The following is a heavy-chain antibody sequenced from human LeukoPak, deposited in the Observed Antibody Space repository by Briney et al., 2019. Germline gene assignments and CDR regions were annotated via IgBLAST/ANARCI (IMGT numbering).Heavy chain of an antibody. CDR3: ARSVYYYDSSGYVTGDAFDI. CDR1: GGSISSYY. D-gene: IGHD3-22*01. J-gene: IGHJ3*02. Sequence: PSETLSLTCNVSGGSISSYYWSWIRQPPGKGLEWIGYIYYSGSTNYNPSLKSRVTISVDTSKNQFSLKPSSVTAADTAVYYCARSVYYYDSSGYVTGDAFDIWGQGTMITVSS. V-gene: IGHV4-59*01. CDR2: IYYSGST.